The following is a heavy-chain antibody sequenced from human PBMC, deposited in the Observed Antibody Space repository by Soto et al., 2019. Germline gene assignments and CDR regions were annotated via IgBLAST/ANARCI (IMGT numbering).Heavy chain of an antibody. CDR1: GGSISSYY. CDR2: IFYSGSS. Sequence: LSLTCTVSGGSISSYYWTWIRQPPGKGLEWIGYIFYSGSSHYNPSLESRVTISVDTSKNQFSLSLRSVTAADTAVYYCARGVDRQWADYWGQGTLVTVSS. V-gene: IGHV4-59*01. D-gene: IGHD6-19*01. CDR3: ARGVDRQWADY. J-gene: IGHJ4*02.